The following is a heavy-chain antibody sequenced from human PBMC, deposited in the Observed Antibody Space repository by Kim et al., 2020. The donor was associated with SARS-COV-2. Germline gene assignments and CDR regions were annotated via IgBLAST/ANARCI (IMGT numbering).Heavy chain of an antibody. D-gene: IGHD3-3*01. CDR1: GFTFDDYA. CDR2: ISWNSGSI. J-gene: IGHJ4*02. CDR3: AKVRRITIFGGFDY. Sequence: GGSLGLSCAASGFTFDDYAMHWVRQAPGKGLEWVSGISWNSGSIGYADSVKGRFTISRDNAKNSLYLQMNSLRAEDTALYYCAKVRRITIFGGFDYWGQGTLVTVSS. V-gene: IGHV3-9*01.